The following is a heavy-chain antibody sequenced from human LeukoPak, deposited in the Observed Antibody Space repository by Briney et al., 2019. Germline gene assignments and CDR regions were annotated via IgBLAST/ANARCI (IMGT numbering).Heavy chain of an antibody. V-gene: IGHV3-7*01. Sequence: GGSLRLSCAASGFTFSSYWRSWVRQAPGKGLEWVANIKQDGSEKYYVDSVKGRFTISRDNAKNSLYLQMNSLRAEDTAVYYCAFGGLSVFDYWGQGTLVTVSS. CDR2: IKQDGSEK. J-gene: IGHJ4*02. D-gene: IGHD3-16*02. CDR3: AFGGLSVFDY. CDR1: GFTFSSYW.